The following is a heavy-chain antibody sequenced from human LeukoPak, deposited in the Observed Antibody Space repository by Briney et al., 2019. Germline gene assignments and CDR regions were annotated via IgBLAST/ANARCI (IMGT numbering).Heavy chain of an antibody. CDR1: GFTFDDYG. D-gene: IGHD3-16*01. CDR2: INWNGGST. CDR3: ARTYSGYVWGTFDY. Sequence: GGSLRLSCAASGFTFDDYGMSWVRQAPGKGLEWVSGINWNGGSTGYADSVKGRFTISSDNAKNSLYLQMNSLRAEDTALYYCARTYSGYVWGTFDYWGQGTLVTVSS. V-gene: IGHV3-20*04. J-gene: IGHJ4*02.